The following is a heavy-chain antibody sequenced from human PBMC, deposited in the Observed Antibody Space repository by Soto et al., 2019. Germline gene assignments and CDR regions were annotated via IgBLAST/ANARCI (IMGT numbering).Heavy chain of an antibody. CDR2: IFHSGST. CDR3: ARYSAYRGHFAF. D-gene: IGHD4-4*01. J-gene: IGHJ4*01. CDR1: GGSISSDGHA. Sequence: SETLSLTCAVSGGSISSDGHAWSWIRQPPGKGLELIASIFHSGSTYYNPSLKTRVTILVDGYNNQFSLRLRSVTAADTAVYYCARYSAYRGHFAFWGHGALVTVSS. V-gene: IGHV4-30-2*01.